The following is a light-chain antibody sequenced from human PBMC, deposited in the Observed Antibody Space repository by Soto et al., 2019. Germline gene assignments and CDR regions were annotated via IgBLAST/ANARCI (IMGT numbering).Light chain of an antibody. J-gene: IGLJ1*01. CDR3: AAWDDSLNGYV. Sequence: QAVVTQPPSASGTPGQRVTISCSGSSSNIGSNSVNWYQQLPGTAPKLLIHSKNQRPSGVPDRFSGSKSGTSASLAISALQSDDEADYYCAAWDDSLNGYVFGTGTKLTVL. V-gene: IGLV1-44*01. CDR2: SKN. CDR1: SSNIGSNS.